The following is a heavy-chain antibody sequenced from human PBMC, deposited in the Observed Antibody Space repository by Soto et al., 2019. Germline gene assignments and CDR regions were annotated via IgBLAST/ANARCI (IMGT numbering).Heavy chain of an antibody. D-gene: IGHD6-19*01. J-gene: IGHJ4*02. V-gene: IGHV4-61*01. CDR3: ARVASAVHFDY. Sequence: PETLSLTCTVSGGSVSSPNYYWSWIRQPPGKGLEWIGFVYFSGSTNYNHSLQSRVTISVDTSKNQFSLRLTSVTAADTALYYCARVASAVHFDYWGQGTLVTVSS. CDR1: GGSVSSPNYY. CDR2: VYFSGST.